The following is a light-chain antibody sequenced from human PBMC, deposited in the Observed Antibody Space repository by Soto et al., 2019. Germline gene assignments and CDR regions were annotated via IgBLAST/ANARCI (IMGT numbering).Light chain of an antibody. CDR2: DAS. V-gene: IGKV1-13*02. CDR1: QGISTA. Sequence: AIQLTQSPSSLSASVGDRFTITCRASQGISTALAWYQQQPGKPPKILIYDASSLDSGAPFRFSGSGSGTDFTLTIRSLQPEDFATYYCQQFNSYPYTFGQGTKLDI. CDR3: QQFNSYPYT. J-gene: IGKJ2*01.